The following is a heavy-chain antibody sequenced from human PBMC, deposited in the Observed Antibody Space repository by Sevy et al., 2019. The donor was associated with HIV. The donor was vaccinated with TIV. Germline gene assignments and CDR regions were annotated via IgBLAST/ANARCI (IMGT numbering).Heavy chain of an antibody. J-gene: IGHJ6*03. D-gene: IGHD4-17*01. CDR1: GGSISSYY. CDR3: ARLTTVTTIGYYYYNYMDV. V-gene: IGHV4-4*07. Sequence: SETLSLTCTVSGGSISSYYWSWIRQPAGKGLEWIGRIYTSGSTNYNPSLKSRVTMSVDTSKNQFYLKLCSVTAADTAVYYCARLTTVTTIGYYYYNYMDVWGKGTMVTVSS. CDR2: IYTSGST.